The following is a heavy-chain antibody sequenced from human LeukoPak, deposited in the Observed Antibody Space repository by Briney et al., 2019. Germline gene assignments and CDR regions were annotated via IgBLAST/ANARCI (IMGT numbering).Heavy chain of an antibody. Sequence: GGSLRLSCAASEFTFTSYGTHWVRQAPDKGRGWVAVIWYDGSSKYYEDYVKGSFTISRDNSKNTLYLQMNSLRDEDTAVYYCGTEQYGSGGAIDIWGQGTMVTVSS. J-gene: IGHJ3*02. CDR1: EFTFTSYG. CDR2: IWYDGSSK. CDR3: GTEQYGSGGAIDI. V-gene: IGHV3-33*01. D-gene: IGHD2-8*02.